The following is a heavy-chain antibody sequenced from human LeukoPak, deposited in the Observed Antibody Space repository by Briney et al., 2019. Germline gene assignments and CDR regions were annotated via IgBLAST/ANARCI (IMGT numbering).Heavy chain of an antibody. D-gene: IGHD6-19*01. CDR2: IYYTGSA. V-gene: IGHV4-61*01. Sequence: SETLSLTCTVSGGSVSNGNFYWRWLRQPPGKALEWIGYIYYTGSAYYSPSLEGRVRISVDTSKNQFSVKLNSVTAADTAVYFCARDRTVAGFHLEAYWGQGTLVTVSS. CDR3: ARDRTVAGFHLEAY. CDR1: GGSVSNGNFY. J-gene: IGHJ4*02.